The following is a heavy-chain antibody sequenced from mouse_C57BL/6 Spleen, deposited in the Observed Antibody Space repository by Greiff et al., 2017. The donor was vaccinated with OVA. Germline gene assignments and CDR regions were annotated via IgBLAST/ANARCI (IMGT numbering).Heavy chain of an antibody. Sequence: VQLQQSGPVLVKPGASVKMSCKASGYTFTDYYMNWVKQSHGKSLEWIGVINPYNGGTSYNQKFKGKATLTVDKSSSTAYLVLNSLTSEDSAVYYWARFPDYYGSSYVAYWGQGTLVTVSA. V-gene: IGHV1-19*01. CDR2: INPYNGGT. D-gene: IGHD1-1*01. CDR3: ARFPDYYGSSYVAY. J-gene: IGHJ3*01. CDR1: GYTFTDYY.